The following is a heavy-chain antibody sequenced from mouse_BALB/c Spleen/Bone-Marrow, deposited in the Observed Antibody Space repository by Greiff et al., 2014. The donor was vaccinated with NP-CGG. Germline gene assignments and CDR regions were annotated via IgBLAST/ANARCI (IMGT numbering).Heavy chain of an antibody. D-gene: IGHD1-1*01. V-gene: IGHV14-3*02. J-gene: IGHJ3*01. CDR3: APYYYGSSQFAY. Sequence: EVQLQQPGAELVKPGASVKLSCTASGFNIKDTYMHWVKQRPEQGLEWIGRIDPANGNTKYDPKFQGKATITEDTSSSTAYLQLSSLTSEDTAVYYCAPYYYGSSQFAYWGQGTLVTVSA. CDR2: IDPANGNT. CDR1: GFNIKDTY.